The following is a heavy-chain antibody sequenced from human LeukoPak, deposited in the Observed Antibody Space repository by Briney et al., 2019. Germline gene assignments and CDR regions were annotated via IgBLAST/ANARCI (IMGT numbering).Heavy chain of an antibody. J-gene: IGHJ5*02. CDR2: IWYDGSNK. CDR1: GFTFSNAW. D-gene: IGHD2-2*01. CDR3: ARSRLVVVPAANWFDP. Sequence: GGSLRLSCAASGFTFSNAWMSWVRQAPGKGLEWVAVIWYDGSNKYYADSVKGRFTISRDNSKNTLYLQMNSLRAEDTAVYYCARSRLVVVPAANWFDPWGQGTLVTVSS. V-gene: IGHV3-33*08.